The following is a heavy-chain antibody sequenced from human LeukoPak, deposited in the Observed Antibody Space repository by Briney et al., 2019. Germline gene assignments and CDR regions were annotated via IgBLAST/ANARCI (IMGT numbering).Heavy chain of an antibody. V-gene: IGHV4-59*12. Sequence: SETLSLTCTVSGGSISSYYWSWIRQPPGKGLEWIGYIYYSGSTNYNPSLKSRVTISVDTSKNQFSLKLSSVTAADTAVYYCARGRPYCTNGVCFDYWGQGTLVTVSS. D-gene: IGHD2-8*01. CDR3: ARGRPYCTNGVCFDY. CDR2: IYYSGST. CDR1: GGSISSYY. J-gene: IGHJ4*02.